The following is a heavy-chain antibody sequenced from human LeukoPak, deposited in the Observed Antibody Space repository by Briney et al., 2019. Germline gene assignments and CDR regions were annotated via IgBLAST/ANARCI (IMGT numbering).Heavy chain of an antibody. CDR2: MNPNSGNT. D-gene: IGHD3-22*01. CDR1: GYTFSNYD. CDR3: ARTHYYDSVYINWFDH. V-gene: IGHV1-8*03. J-gene: IGHJ5*02. Sequence: ASVKVSCKASGYTFSNYDINWVRQATGQGVEWMGWMNPNSGNTGYAQKFQGRVTLTRNTSTSTAYMELTSLRSEDTAVYYCARTHYYDSVYINWFDHWGQGTLVTVSS.